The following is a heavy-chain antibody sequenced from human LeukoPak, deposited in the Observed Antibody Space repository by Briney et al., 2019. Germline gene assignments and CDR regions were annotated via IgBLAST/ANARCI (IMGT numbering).Heavy chain of an antibody. V-gene: IGHV1-46*01. CDR2: INPSVGST. Sequence: ASVKVSCRASGYTFTGHYMHWVRQAPGQGLEWMGVINPSVGSTSYPQKFQGRVTMSRDTSTSTVYMELSSLKSEDTAVYYCAAPGASGFVGNFWSGPLDFWGQGALVTVSS. CDR1: GYTFTGHY. D-gene: IGHD3-3*01. J-gene: IGHJ4*02. CDR3: AAPGASGFVGNFWSGPLDF.